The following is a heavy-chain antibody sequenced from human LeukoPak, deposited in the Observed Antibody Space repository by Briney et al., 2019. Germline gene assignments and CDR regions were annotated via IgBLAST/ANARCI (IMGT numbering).Heavy chain of an antibody. CDR2: IYTSGST. Sequence: PSETLSLTCTVSGGSISSYYWSWIRQPAGKGLEWIGRIYTSGSTNYNPSLKSRVTISVDKPKNQFSLKLSSVTAADTAVYYCARSIRYYFDYWGQGTLVTVSS. CDR3: ARSIRYYFDY. D-gene: IGHD3-9*01. V-gene: IGHV4-4*07. CDR1: GGSISSYY. J-gene: IGHJ4*02.